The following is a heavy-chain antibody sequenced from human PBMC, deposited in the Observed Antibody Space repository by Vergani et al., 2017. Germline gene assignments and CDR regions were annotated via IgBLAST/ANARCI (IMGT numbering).Heavy chain of an antibody. D-gene: IGHD1-26*01. V-gene: IGHV3-48*02. CDR2: ISSSSSTI. Sequence: EVQLVESGGGLVQPGGSLRLSCAASGFTFSSYSMNWVRQAPGKGLEWVSYISSSSSTIYYADSVKGRFTISRDNAKNSLYLQMNSLRDEDTAVYYCARDSPYSGSRVMDVWGQGTTVTVSS. J-gene: IGHJ6*02. CDR1: GFTFSSYS. CDR3: ARDSPYSGSRVMDV.